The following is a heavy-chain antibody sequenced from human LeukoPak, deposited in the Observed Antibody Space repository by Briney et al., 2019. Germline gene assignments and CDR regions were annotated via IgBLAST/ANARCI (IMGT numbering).Heavy chain of an antibody. J-gene: IGHJ4*02. D-gene: IGHD3-22*01. CDR2: ISGSGGST. V-gene: IGHV3-23*01. CDR3: ARLFQRNELNYYDSSGYSLGY. CDR1: GFTFSNYA. Sequence: GGSLRLSCAASGFTFSNYAMSWVRQAPGKGLEWVSAISGSGGSTYYADSVKGRFTISRDNSKNTLYLQMKSLRSEDTAVYYCARLFQRNELNYYDSSGYSLGYWGQGTLVTVSS.